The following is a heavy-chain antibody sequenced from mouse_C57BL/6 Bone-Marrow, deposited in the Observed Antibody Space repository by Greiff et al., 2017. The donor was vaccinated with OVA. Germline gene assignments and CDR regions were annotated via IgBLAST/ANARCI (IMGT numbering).Heavy chain of an antibody. D-gene: IGHD2-3*01. V-gene: IGHV1-81*01. CDR3: ARGGYYAWFAY. CDR2: IYPRSGNT. Sequence: QVQLQQSGAELARPGASVKLSCKASGYTFTSYGISWVKQRTGPGLAWIGEIYPRSGNTYYNEKFKGKATLTADTSSSTAYMELRRLTSEDSAVYFCARGGYYAWFAYWGQGTLVTVSA. CDR1: GYTFTSYG. J-gene: IGHJ3*01.